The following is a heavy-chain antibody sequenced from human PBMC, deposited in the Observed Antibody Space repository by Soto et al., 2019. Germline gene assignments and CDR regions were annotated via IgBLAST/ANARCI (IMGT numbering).Heavy chain of an antibody. Sequence: TSETLSLTCAFYGGSFNAYYWNWIRQPPGKGLEWIGEIDYSGSTNCNPSLKSRVTISVDTSKNQFSLNLSSVTAADTAVYYCARGRRQQLVRTAYDWFDPWGQGTLVTVSS. CDR2: IDYSGST. CDR3: ARGRRQQLVRTAYDWFDP. V-gene: IGHV4-34*01. D-gene: IGHD6-13*01. CDR1: GGSFNAYY. J-gene: IGHJ5*02.